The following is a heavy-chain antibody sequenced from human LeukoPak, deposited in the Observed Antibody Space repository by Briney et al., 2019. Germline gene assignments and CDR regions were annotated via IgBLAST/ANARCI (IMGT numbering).Heavy chain of an antibody. V-gene: IGHV1-46*01. D-gene: IGHD1-26*01. J-gene: IGHJ5*02. CDR2: INPSGGST. Sequence: GASVKVSCKASGYTFTSHYIHWVRQAPGQGLEWMGIINPSGGSTSYAQKFQGRVTMTRDMSTSTVYMELSSLRSEDTAVYYCARGSVSVGFDPWGQGTLVTVSS. CDR3: ARGSVSVGFDP. CDR1: GYTFTSHY.